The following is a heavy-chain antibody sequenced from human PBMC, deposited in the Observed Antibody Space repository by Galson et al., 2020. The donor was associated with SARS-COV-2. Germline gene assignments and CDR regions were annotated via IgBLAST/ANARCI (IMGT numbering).Heavy chain of an antibody. CDR2: IYYSRST. CDR3: SRGFDY. V-gene: IGHV4-59*01. Sequence: SETLSLTCTVSAGSISSYYCSWIWQRQATGQEWMGYIYYSRSTNYNPSLKSRVTISVDTSKNQFALKLSSVTAADTAVYYCSRGFDYWGQRTLVTVYS. CDR1: AGSISSYY. J-gene: IGHJ4*02.